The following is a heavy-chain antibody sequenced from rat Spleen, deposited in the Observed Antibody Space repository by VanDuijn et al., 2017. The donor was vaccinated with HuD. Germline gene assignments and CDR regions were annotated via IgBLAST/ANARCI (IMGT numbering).Heavy chain of an antibody. D-gene: IGHD4-6*01. CDR2: ISVGGGNT. J-gene: IGHJ2*01. Sequence: EVQLVESGGGLMQPGRSMKFSCAASGFNFNNYYMAWVRQAPTKGLEWVASISVGGGNTYYRDSVKGRFTISRDIAKSTLYLQMNDLRSEDTATYYCTRGTYFRHWGQGVMVTVSS. V-gene: IGHV5-25*01. CDR1: GFNFNNYY. CDR3: TRGTYFRH.